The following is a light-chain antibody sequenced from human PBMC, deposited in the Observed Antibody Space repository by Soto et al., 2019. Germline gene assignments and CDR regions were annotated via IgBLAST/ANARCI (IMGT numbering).Light chain of an antibody. Sequence: EIVMTQSPVTLSVSPGERATLSCRASHNVLSNLAWYQQKPGQSPRLLIYGASARATGIPARFSGSGSGTEFTLSISGLQSEDFATYHCQQFESYSFGQGTKVEIK. J-gene: IGKJ2*01. CDR3: QQFESYS. CDR1: HNVLSN. CDR2: GAS. V-gene: IGKV3-15*01.